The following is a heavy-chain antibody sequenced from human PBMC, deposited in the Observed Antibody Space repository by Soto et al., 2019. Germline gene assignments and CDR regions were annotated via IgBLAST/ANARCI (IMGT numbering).Heavy chain of an antibody. V-gene: IGHV3-20*01. CDR1: GFTVDDYG. Sequence: PGGSLRLSCAASGFTVDDYGMSWVRQAPGKGLEWVSGINWNGGSTGYADSVKGRFTISRDNAKNSLYLQMNSLRAEDTALYHCARDRGYDFWSGYYTGYFDYWGQGTLVTVSS. CDR2: INWNGGST. J-gene: IGHJ4*02. CDR3: ARDRGYDFWSGYYTGYFDY. D-gene: IGHD3-3*01.